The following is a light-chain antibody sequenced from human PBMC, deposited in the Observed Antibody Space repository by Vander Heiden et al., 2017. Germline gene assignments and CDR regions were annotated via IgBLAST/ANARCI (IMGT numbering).Light chain of an antibody. V-gene: IGKV1-39*01. CDR3: QQSYSTPYT. CDR1: QSISSY. Sequence: IQMTHSPSSLSASVGDRVTITCRASQSISSYLNWYQQKPGKAPKLLIYAASSLQSGVPSRFSGSGSGTDFTLTISSLQPEDFATYYCQQSYSTPYTFGQGTNLEIK. CDR2: AAS. J-gene: IGKJ2*01.